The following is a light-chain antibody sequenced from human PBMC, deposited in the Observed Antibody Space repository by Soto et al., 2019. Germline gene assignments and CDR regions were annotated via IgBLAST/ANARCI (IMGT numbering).Light chain of an antibody. Sequence: QSVLTQPPSASGSPGQSVTISCTGTSSDVGGYNYVSWYQQHPGKAPKLMMYEVSKRPSGVPDRFSGSKSGNTDSLTVSGLQAEDEADYYCSSYAGSNNHVVFGGGTKLTVL. CDR3: SSYAGSNNHVV. CDR2: EVS. V-gene: IGLV2-8*01. J-gene: IGLJ2*01. CDR1: SSDVGGYNY.